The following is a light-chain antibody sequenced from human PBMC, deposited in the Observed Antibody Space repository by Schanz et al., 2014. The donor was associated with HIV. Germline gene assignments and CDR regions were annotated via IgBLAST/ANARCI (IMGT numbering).Light chain of an antibody. CDR1: LNVRTD. CDR3: QQRTNWPIT. V-gene: IGKV3D-15*01. J-gene: IGKJ5*01. Sequence: DIVMTQSPASLSVSPGERATLSCRASLNVRTDLAWFQQKPGQAPRLLIYGASTRATGIPARFSGSGSGTDFTLTISRLEPEDFAVYYCQQRTNWPITFGQGTRLEIK. CDR2: GAS.